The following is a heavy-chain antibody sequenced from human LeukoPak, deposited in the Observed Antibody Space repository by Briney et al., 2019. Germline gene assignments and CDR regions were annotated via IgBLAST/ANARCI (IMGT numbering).Heavy chain of an antibody. CDR1: GGSFTAYT. J-gene: IGHJ4*02. V-gene: IGHV4-34*01. Sequence: SETLSLTCVVYGGSFTAYTWSWIRQSPGKGLEWIGEVKHGGSTNYNPSLKSRVTISTDTSKNQFSLKLTSVTAADVAVYYCARLRARGFDYWGQGTLVTVSP. CDR3: ARLRARGFDY. CDR2: VKHGGST. D-gene: IGHD3-16*01.